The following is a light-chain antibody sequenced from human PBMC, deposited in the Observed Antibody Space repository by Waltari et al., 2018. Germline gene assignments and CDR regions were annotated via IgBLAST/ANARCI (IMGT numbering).Light chain of an antibody. V-gene: IGLV2-8*01. Sequence: QSALTQPPSASGSPGQAVTISCTGSSGAVGYYDFVSWYQQHPGKVPRLLIFEVTRRPSWVRDRFSGSKSESTASLTVCGLQSEEVSDSYCTSFAASGYLVFGGWTK. J-gene: IGLJ3*02. CDR2: EVT. CDR1: SGAVGYYDF. CDR3: TSFAASGYLV.